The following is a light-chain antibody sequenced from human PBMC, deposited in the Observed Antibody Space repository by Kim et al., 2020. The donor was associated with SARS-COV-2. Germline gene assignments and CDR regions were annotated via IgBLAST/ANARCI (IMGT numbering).Light chain of an antibody. J-gene: IGKJ3*01. Sequence: ATITCKSSQSVLYSSNNKNYLAWYQQRPGKPPKLLIYWASTRESGVPDRFSGSGSGTDFTLTISSLQAEDVAVYYCQQYYSTPLTFGPGTKVDIK. V-gene: IGKV4-1*01. CDR3: QQYYSTPLT. CDR1: QSVLYSSNNKNY. CDR2: WAS.